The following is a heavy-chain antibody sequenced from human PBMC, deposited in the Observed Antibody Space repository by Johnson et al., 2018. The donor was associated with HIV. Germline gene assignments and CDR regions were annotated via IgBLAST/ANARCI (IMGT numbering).Heavy chain of an antibody. D-gene: IGHD6-6*01. J-gene: IGHJ3*02. CDR2: ISYDGSDK. V-gene: IGHV3-30*04. CDR3: ARATRSSSSGRHDAFDI. Sequence: QVQLVESGGGVVQPGRSLRLSCAASGFTFSSYAMHWVRQAPAKGLEWVAVISYDGSDKYYADSVTGRFTISRDNSKNTLYLQMNSLRAEDTAVYYCARATRSSSSGRHDAFDIWGQGTMVTVSS. CDR1: GFTFSSYA.